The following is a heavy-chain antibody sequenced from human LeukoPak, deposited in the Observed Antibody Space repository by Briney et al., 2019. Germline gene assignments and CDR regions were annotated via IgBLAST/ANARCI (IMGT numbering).Heavy chain of an antibody. CDR3: ARLKVPHYYDSSGRPYYFDY. D-gene: IGHD3-22*01. J-gene: IGHJ4*02. Sequence: SETLSLTCAVYGGSFSGYYWSWIRQPPGKGLEWIGEINHSGSTNYNPSLKSRVTVSVDTSKNQFSLKLSPVTAADTAVYYCARLKVPHYYDSSGRPYYFDYWGQGTLVTVSS. CDR2: INHSGST. CDR1: GGSFSGYY. V-gene: IGHV4-34*01.